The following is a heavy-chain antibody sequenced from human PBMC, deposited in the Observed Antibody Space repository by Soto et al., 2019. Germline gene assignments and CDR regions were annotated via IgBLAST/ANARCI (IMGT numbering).Heavy chain of an antibody. D-gene: IGHD6-13*01. Sequence: ASVKVSCKASGYTFTSYGISWVRQAPGQGLEWMGWISAYNGNTNYAQKLQGRVTMTTDTSTSTAYMELRSLRSDDTAVYYCASECVFEENIADARHDAFDLWGQRTMGT. CDR1: GYTFTSYG. CDR3: ASECVFEENIADARHDAFDL. V-gene: IGHV1-18*01. J-gene: IGHJ3*01. CDR2: ISAYNGNT.